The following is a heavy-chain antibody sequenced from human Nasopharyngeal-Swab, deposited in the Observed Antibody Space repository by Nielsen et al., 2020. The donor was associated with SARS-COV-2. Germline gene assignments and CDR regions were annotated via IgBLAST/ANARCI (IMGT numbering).Heavy chain of an antibody. CDR3: AREGRVCSSTSCYEAWYYYYGMDV. Sequence: GESLKISCAASGFTFSSYGMHWVRQAPGKGLEWVAVIWYDGSNKYYADSVKGRFTISRDNSKNTLYLQMNSLRAEDTAVHYCAREGRVCSSTSCYEAWYYYYGMDVWGQGTTVTVSS. J-gene: IGHJ6*02. CDR1: GFTFSSYG. V-gene: IGHV3-33*01. D-gene: IGHD2-2*01. CDR2: IWYDGSNK.